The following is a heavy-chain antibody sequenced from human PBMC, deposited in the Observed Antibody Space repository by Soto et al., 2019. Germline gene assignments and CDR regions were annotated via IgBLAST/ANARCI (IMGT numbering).Heavy chain of an antibody. CDR2: IYHSGST. CDR1: VYSISSGYY. Sequence: PSETLALTCAVSVYSISSGYYWGWIRQPPGKGLEWIGSIYHSGSTYYNPSLKSRVTISVDTSKNRFSLKLSSVTAADTAVYYCERVAAGLAAADHGNWCDSWGQGNLVT. V-gene: IGHV4-38-2*01. CDR3: ERVAAGLAAADHGNWCDS. J-gene: IGHJ5*02. D-gene: IGHD6-13*01.